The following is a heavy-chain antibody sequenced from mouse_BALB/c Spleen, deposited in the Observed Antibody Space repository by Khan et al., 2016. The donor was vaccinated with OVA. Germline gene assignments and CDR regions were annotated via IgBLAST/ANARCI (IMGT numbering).Heavy chain of an antibody. CDR2: ISYSGGT. CDR3: ARGNYYGYYFDY. CDR1: GYSITSGYA. Sequence: EVQLQESGPGLVKPSQSLSLTCTVTGYSITSGYAWNWIRQFPGNKLEWMGYISYSGGTSYNPSLKSRISITRDTSKNQFFLLLNSVTNEDTTTNYYARGNYYGYYFDYWGQGTPLTVSS. J-gene: IGHJ2*01. D-gene: IGHD1-1*01. V-gene: IGHV3-2*02.